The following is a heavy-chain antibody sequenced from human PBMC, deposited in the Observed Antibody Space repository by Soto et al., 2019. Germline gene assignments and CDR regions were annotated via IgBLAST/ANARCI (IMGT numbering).Heavy chain of an antibody. CDR1: GSTFSSYW. CDR2: INSDGSST. D-gene: IGHD5-12*01. V-gene: IGHV3-74*01. Sequence: EVQLVESGGGLVQPGGSLRLSCAASGSTFSSYWMHWVRQAPGKGLVWVSGINSDGSSTSYADSVKGRFTISGDNAEKTLYLQMNSLRGEDTAVYYCARERYGGYDVWGQGTLDTVSP. CDR3: ARERYGGYDV. J-gene: IGHJ4*02.